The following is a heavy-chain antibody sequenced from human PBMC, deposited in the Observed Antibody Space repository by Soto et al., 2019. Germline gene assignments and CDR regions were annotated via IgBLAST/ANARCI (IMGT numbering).Heavy chain of an antibody. J-gene: IGHJ6*02. V-gene: IGHV1-69*13. CDR3: ARWKFSRDGYNFFYYGMDV. Sequence: ASVKVSCKASGGTFSSYAISWVRQAPGQGLEWMGGIIPIFGTANYAQKFQGRVTITADESTSTAYMELSSLRSEDTAVYYCARWKFSRDGYNFFYYGMDVWGQGTTVTVSS. CDR1: GGTFSSYA. CDR2: IIPIFGTA. D-gene: IGHD5-12*01.